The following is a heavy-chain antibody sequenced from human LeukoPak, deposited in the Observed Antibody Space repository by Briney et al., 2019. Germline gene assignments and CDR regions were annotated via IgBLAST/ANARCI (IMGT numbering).Heavy chain of an antibody. CDR1: GGTFSSYA. V-gene: IGHV1-69*06. J-gene: IGHJ3*02. CDR2: IIPIFGTA. CDR3: ARKYGDSHDAFDI. Sequence: SVKVSCKASGGTFSSYAISWVRQAPGQGLEWMGGIIPIFGTANYAQKFQGRVTITADKSTSTAYMELSSLRSEGTAVYYCARKYGDSHDAFDIWGQGTMVTVSS. D-gene: IGHD4-17*01.